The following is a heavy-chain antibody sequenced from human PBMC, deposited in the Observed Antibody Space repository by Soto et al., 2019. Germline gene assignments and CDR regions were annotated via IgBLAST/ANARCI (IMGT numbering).Heavy chain of an antibody. CDR2: ISYDGSNK. J-gene: IGHJ6*02. CDR1: GFTFSSYG. D-gene: IGHD2-2*01. V-gene: IGHV3-30*18. CDR3: AKEGDIVVDGGMDV. Sequence: QVQLVESGGGVVQPGRSLRLSCAASGFTFSSYGMHWVRQAPGKGLEWVAVISYDGSNKYYADSVKGRFTISRDNSKNTLYLQMNSMRAEETAVYSCAKEGDIVVDGGMDVWGQGTTVTVSS.